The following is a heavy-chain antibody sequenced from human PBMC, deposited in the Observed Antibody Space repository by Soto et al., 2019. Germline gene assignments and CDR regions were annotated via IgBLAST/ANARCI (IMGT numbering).Heavy chain of an antibody. Sequence: PSETLSLTCAVSGGSISTSNWWSWVRQPPGKGLEWIGEVYRTGSTNYNPSLESRVIVSVDKSKNQFSLKLTSVTAADTAVYYCARDRATIAAAATFDCWGQRTLVT. V-gene: IGHV4-4*02. CDR2: VYRTGST. D-gene: IGHD6-13*01. CDR3: ARDRATIAAAATFDC. CDR1: GGSISTSNW. J-gene: IGHJ4*02.